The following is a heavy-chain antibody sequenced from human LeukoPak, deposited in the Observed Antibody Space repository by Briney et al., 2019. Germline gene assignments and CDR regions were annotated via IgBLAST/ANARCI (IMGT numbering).Heavy chain of an antibody. Sequence: GRSLRLSCAASGFTFSSYSMNWVRQAPGKGLEWVSSISSSSSYIYYADSVKGRFTISRDNAKNSLYLQMNSLRAEDTAVYYCARDLSSDYYDSSGYHGVFDYWGQGTLVTVSS. J-gene: IGHJ4*02. D-gene: IGHD3-22*01. CDR1: GFTFSSYS. CDR2: ISSSSSYI. CDR3: ARDLSSDYYDSSGYHGVFDY. V-gene: IGHV3-21*01.